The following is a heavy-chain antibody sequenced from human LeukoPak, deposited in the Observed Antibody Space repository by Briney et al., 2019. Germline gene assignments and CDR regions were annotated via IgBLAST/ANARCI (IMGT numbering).Heavy chain of an antibody. Sequence: SETLSLTFALYGRSFSGYYWSWIRQPPGKGLEWIGEINHSGSTNYNPSLKSRVTLSVDTCKNHLSLWLSSVTAADEAVYYCESVGYNWDLDYWGQGTLVTVSS. V-gene: IGHV4-34*01. J-gene: IGHJ4*02. CDR1: GRSFSGYY. D-gene: IGHD1-20*01. CDR2: INHSGST. CDR3: ESVGYNWDLDY.